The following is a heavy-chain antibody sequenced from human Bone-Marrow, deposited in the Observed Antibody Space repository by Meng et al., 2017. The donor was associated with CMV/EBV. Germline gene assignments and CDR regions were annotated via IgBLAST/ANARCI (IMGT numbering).Heavy chain of an antibody. CDR2: IRSIAYCETT. V-gene: IGHV3-49*04. CDR1: GFTFGDYA. D-gene: IGHD3-3*01. J-gene: IGHJ4*02. CDR3: TRFPQDFGSGYSYFDY. Sequence: GESLKFSCTTSGFTFGDYAMTWVRQAPGKGLEWVGFIRSIAYCETTEYDASVKGRFTMTREDSKSIAYLQMDGMKTEDTAVYYCTRFPQDFGSGYSYFDYWGQGTLVTVSS.